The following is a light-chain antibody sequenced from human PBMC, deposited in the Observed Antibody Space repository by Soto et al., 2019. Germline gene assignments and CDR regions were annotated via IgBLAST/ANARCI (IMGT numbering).Light chain of an antibody. Sequence: DIQMTQSPSTLSASVGDRVTITCRASQVISSWLAWYQQKPGKAPKLLIYKASSLESGVPSRFSGSGSGTEFTLTISSLQPDDLATYYCQQYNSYSTFGQGTKVEIK. CDR1: QVISSW. J-gene: IGKJ1*01. V-gene: IGKV1-5*03. CDR3: QQYNSYST. CDR2: KAS.